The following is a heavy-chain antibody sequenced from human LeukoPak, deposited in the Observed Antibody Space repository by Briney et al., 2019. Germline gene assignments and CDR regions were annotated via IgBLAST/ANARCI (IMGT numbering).Heavy chain of an antibody. V-gene: IGHV7-4-1*02. Sequence: GASVKVSCKAPGYTFTSYAMNWVRQAPGQGLEWMGWINTNTGNPTYAQGFTGRFVFSLDTSVSTAYLQISSLKAEDTAVYYCARDGYCSSTSCSPYYYYYGMDVWGQGTTVTVSS. CDR2: INTNTGNP. J-gene: IGHJ6*02. D-gene: IGHD2-2*01. CDR1: GYTFTSYA. CDR3: ARDGYCSSTSCSPYYYYYGMDV.